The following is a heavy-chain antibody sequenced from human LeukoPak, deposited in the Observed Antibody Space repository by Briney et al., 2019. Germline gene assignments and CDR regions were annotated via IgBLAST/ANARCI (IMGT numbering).Heavy chain of an antibody. J-gene: IGHJ6*03. CDR1: GFTFSNAW. Sequence: GGSLRLSCAASGFTFSNAWMSWVRQAPGKGLEWVGRIKSKTDGGTTDYAAPVKGRFTISRDHSKNTLYLQMNSLKTEDTAVYYCTTEFRDIVVVPAAGHGDYYYYYYMDVWGKGTTVTVSS. V-gene: IGHV3-15*01. CDR2: IKSKTDGGTT. D-gene: IGHD2-2*01. CDR3: TTEFRDIVVVPAAGHGDYYYYYYMDV.